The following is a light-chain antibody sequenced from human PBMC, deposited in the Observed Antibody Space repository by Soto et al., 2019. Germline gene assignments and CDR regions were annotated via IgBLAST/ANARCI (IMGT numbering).Light chain of an antibody. J-gene: IGLJ3*02. CDR1: SNNVGAYNY. CDR2: EVR. V-gene: IGLV2-14*01. CDR3: SSYTSYTTLWV. Sequence: QSALTQPASVSGSPAQSITISCTGTSNNVGAYNYVSWYQQHPGKAPKLMIYEVRDRPSGVSNRFSGSKSGNAASLTISGLQAEDEADYYCSSYTSYTTLWVFGGGTKLTVL.